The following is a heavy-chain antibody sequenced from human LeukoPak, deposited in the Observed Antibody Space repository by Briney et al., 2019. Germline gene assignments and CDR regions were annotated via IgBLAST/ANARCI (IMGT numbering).Heavy chain of an antibody. J-gene: IGHJ5*02. Sequence: SVKVSCKASGGTFSSYAISWVRQAPGQGLEWMGGIIPIFGTANYAQKFQGRVTITTDESTSTDYMELSGLRYEDTDVYYCARGEGYCSSTSCRNWFDPWRQRTLVSVFS. CDR1: GGTFSSYA. CDR3: ARGEGYCSSTSCRNWFDP. CDR2: IIPIFGTA. D-gene: IGHD2-2*01. V-gene: IGHV1-69*05.